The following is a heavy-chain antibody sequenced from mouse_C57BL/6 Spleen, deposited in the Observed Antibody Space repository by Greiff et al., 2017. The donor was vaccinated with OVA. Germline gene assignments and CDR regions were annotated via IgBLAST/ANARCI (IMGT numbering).Heavy chain of an antibody. CDR2: IWSGGST. Sequence: QVQLQQSGPGLVQPSQSLSITCTVSGFSLTSYGVHWVRQSPGRGLEWLGVIWSGGSTAYNAAFISSLSIRKDISKRPVFFNMTSLQAADTAIYYCAIWSNYQEGYFYYWGQGTTLTVSS. D-gene: IGHD2-5*01. CDR1: GFSLTSYG. CDR3: AIWSNYQEGYFYY. V-gene: IGHV2-2*01. J-gene: IGHJ2*01.